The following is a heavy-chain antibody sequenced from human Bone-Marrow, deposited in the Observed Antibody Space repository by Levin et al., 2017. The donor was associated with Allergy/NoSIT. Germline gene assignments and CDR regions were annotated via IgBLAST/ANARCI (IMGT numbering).Heavy chain of an antibody. CDR1: GYSISSDY. D-gene: IGHD5-18*01. J-gene: IGHJ4*02. V-gene: IGHV4-38-2*02. CDR3: ARVASTAVVPLFDY. CDR2: IYHSGST. Sequence: PSETLSLTCTVSGYSISSDYWGWIRQPPGKGLEWIGSIYHSGSTFYNPSLKSRVTMSVDTSKNQFSLKLSSVTAADTAVYHCARVASTAVVPLFDYWGLGTLVTVSS.